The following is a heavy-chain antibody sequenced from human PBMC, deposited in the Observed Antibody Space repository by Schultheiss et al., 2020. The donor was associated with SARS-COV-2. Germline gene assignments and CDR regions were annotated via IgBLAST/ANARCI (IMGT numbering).Heavy chain of an antibody. Sequence: GGSLRLSCAVSGSTLSDQNMDWVRQAPGEGLEWVGRSRNKAESYTTDYAASVKGRFTISRDDSKNSLYLQMDYLKTEDTAVYYCASCYGMDAWGQGTTVTVSS. CDR1: GSTLSDQN. CDR3: ASCYGMDA. CDR2: SRNKAESYTT. V-gene: IGHV3-72*01. J-gene: IGHJ6*02.